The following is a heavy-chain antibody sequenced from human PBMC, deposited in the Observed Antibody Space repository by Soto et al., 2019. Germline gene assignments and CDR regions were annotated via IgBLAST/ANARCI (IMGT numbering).Heavy chain of an antibody. CDR3: ARDPNSGYYDSSGYNWFDP. D-gene: IGHD3-22*01. Sequence: ASVKVSCKASGYTFTSYGISWVRQAPGQGLEWMGWISAYNGNTNYAQKLQGRVTMTTDTSTSTAYMELGSLRSDDTAVYYCARDPNSGYYDSSGYNWFDPWGQGTLVTVSS. CDR2: ISAYNGNT. CDR1: GYTFTSYG. J-gene: IGHJ5*02. V-gene: IGHV1-18*01.